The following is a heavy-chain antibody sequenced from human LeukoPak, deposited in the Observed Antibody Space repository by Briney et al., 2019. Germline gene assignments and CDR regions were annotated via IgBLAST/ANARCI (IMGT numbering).Heavy chain of an antibody. J-gene: IGHJ4*02. D-gene: IGHD5-18*01. CDR1: GFTFSSYS. Sequence: GGSLRLSCAASGFTFSSYSMNWVRQAPGKGLEWVSSISSSSSYIYYADSVKGRFTISRDNAKNSLYLQMNSLRAEDTAVYYCAREGVSRGYSYGEFFDYWGQGTLVTVSS. V-gene: IGHV3-21*01. CDR3: AREGVSRGYSYGEFFDY. CDR2: ISSSSSYI.